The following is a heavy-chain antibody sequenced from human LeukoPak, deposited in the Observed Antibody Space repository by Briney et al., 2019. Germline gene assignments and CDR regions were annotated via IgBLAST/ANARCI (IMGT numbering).Heavy chain of an antibody. V-gene: IGHV1-18*01. CDR2: ISAYNGNT. CDR1: GYTFTSYG. CDR3: ARDGWFGEFTYYFDY. D-gene: IGHD3-10*01. J-gene: IGHJ4*02. Sequence: ASVKVSCKASGYTFTSYGISWVRQAPGQGLEWMGWISAYNGNTNYAQKLQGRVTMTTDTSTSTAYMELRSLRSDDTAVYSCARDGWFGEFTYYFDYWGQGTLVTVSS.